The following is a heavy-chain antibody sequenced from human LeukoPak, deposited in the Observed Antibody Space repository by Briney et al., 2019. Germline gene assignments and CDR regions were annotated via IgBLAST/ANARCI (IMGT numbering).Heavy chain of an antibody. D-gene: IGHD3-10*01. J-gene: IGHJ4*02. CDR1: GGSISSSSYY. CDR3: ARDLDYGSGYDY. CDR2: IYYSGST. Sequence: SETLSLTCTVSGGSISSSSYYWGWIRQPPGKGLEWIGSIYYSGSTYYNPSLKSRVTISVDTSKNQFSLKLSSVTAADTAVYYCARDLDYGSGYDYWGQGTLVTVSS. V-gene: IGHV4-39*07.